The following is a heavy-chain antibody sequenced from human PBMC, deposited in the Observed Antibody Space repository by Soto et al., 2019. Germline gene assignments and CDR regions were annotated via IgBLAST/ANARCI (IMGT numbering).Heavy chain of an antibody. CDR2: IIPIFGTA. D-gene: IGHD2-15*01. CDR1: GGTFSSYA. J-gene: IGHJ5*02. Sequence: QVQLVQSGAEVKKPGSSVKVSCKASGGTFSSYAISWVRQAPGQGLEWMGGIIPIFGTANYAQKFQGRVTITADESTRTAYMDLSSLRSEDTAVYYCASRVVVAATHPGWFDPWGQGTLVTVSS. CDR3: ASRVVVAATHPGWFDP. V-gene: IGHV1-69*01.